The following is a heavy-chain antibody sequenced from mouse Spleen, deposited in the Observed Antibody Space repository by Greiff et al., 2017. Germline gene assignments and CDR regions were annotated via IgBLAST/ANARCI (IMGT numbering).Heavy chain of an antibody. V-gene: IGHV5-16*01. CDR1: GFTFSDYY. CDR3: ARAGVRLRYFDV. CDR2: INYDGSST. J-gene: IGHJ1*01. D-gene: IGHD1-2*01. Sequence: EVKLVESEGGLVQPGSSMKLSCTASGFTFSDYYMAWVRQVPEKGLEWVANINYDGSSTYYLDSLKSRFIISRDNAKNILYLQMSSLKSEDTATYYCARAGVRLRYFDVWGAGTTVTVSS.